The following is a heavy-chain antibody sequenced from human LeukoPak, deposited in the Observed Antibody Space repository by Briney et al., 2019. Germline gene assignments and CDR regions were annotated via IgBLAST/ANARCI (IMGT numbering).Heavy chain of an antibody. Sequence: PGGSLRLSCVASRFTFSNYWMSWVRQAPGKGQEWVANINQDGSKKRYADSMKGRFTISRDNSKNTLYLQMNSLRAEDTAVYYCAKPGMDGDGTFDYWGQGTLVTVSS. CDR1: RFTFSNYW. CDR3: AKPGMDGDGTFDY. CDR2: INQDGSKK. V-gene: IGHV3-7*03. J-gene: IGHJ4*02. D-gene: IGHD7-27*01.